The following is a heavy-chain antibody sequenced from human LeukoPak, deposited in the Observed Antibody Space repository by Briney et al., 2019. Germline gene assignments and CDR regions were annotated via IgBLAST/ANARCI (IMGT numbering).Heavy chain of an antibody. D-gene: IGHD3-9*01. V-gene: IGHV5-51*01. Sequence: GESLKISCKGSGYIFTSYWIGGGRQLPGKGLEWMEIIYPGDSDTRDSPSFQGQLTISAAKSISTAYLQWSSLKASDTAMYYCARRGYDILTGYYFFDYWGQGTLVTVSS. CDR2: IYPGDSDT. CDR1: GYIFTSYW. J-gene: IGHJ4*02. CDR3: ARRGYDILTGYYFFDY.